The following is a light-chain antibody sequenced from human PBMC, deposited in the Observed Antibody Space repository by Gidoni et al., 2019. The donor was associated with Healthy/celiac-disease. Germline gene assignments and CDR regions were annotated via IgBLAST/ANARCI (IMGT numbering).Light chain of an antibody. CDR1: QSISSW. CDR2: KAS. V-gene: IGKV1-5*03. J-gene: IGKJ1*01. CDR3: QQYNSYPWT. Sequence: DIQMTQSPSTLSASVGDRVTITCRASQSISSWLAWYQQKPGTAPKLLLYKASSLESGVPSRFSGSGSGTEFTLTISSLQPDDFATYYCQQYNSYPWTFGQGTKVEIK.